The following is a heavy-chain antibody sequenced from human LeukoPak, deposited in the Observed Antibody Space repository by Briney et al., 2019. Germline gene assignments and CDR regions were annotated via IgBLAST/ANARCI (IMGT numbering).Heavy chain of an antibody. CDR3: ARDGRYNLNYADY. CDR1: GYTFTSYG. D-gene: IGHD1-20*01. V-gene: IGHV1-18*01. Sequence: ASVKVCCKASGYTFTSYGISLVRQAPGQGLEWIGWISVYNGNTNYAQKLQGRVTMTTDTSTSTAYMELRSLRSDDTAVYYCARDGRYNLNYADYWGQGTLVTVSS. CDR2: ISVYNGNT. J-gene: IGHJ4*02.